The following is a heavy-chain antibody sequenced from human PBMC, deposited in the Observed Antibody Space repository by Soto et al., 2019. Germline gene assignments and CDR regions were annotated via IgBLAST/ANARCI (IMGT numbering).Heavy chain of an antibody. D-gene: IGHD1-26*01. J-gene: IGHJ6*02. Sequence: PGGSLRLSCAASGFTFISYAMHWVRQAPGKGLEWVAVISYDGSNKYYADSVKGRFTISRDNSKNTLYLQMNSLRAEDTAVYYCAGLGVSYYGMDVWGQGTTVTVSS. V-gene: IGHV3-30-3*01. CDR2: ISYDGSNK. CDR3: AGLGVSYYGMDV. CDR1: GFTFISYA.